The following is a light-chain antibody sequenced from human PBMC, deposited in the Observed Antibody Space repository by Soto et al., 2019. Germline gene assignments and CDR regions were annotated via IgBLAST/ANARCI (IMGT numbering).Light chain of an antibody. V-gene: IGLV2-14*03. CDR3: NSYTTRNTFV. CDR1: SSDIGAHNF. Sequence: QSVLTQPASVSGSPGQAITVSCSGTSSDIGAHNFVSWYQQHPGKAPKLIIYEVINRPSGVSDRFSGSKSGNTASLTISGLQSEDEADYYCNSYTTRNTFVFGSRTKVTVL. J-gene: IGLJ1*01. CDR2: EVI.